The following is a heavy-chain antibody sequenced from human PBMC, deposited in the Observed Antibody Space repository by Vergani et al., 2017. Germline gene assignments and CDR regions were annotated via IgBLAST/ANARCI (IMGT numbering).Heavy chain of an antibody. CDR3: ASGGHGSENGGALQL. D-gene: IGHD3-10*01. CDR2: IYPGDSDT. CDR1: GYKFTNYW. Sequence: EVQLVQSGAEVKKPGESLKISCKGSGYKFTNYWIGWVRQMPGKGLEWMGIIYPGDSDTRYSPSFQGQVTISADKSISTAYLQWRSLQASDTATYFCASGGHGSENGGALQLWGQGTNITVSS. J-gene: IGHJ3*01. V-gene: IGHV5-51*01.